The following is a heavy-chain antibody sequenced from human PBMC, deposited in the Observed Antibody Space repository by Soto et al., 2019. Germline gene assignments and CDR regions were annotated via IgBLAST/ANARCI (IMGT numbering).Heavy chain of an antibody. V-gene: IGHV4-59*01. CDR2: IYYSGST. D-gene: IGHD6-13*01. J-gene: IGHJ5*02. Sequence: QHPGKGLEWIGYIYYSGSTNYNPSLKSRVTMSVDMSNNRFSLKLTSRTAADTAIYYGARTIGDWYPLASWGQGTLVPVSS. CDR3: ARTIGDWYPLAS.